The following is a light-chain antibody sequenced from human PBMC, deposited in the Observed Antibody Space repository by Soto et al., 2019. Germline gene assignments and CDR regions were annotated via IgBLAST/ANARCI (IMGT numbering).Light chain of an antibody. CDR2: AAY. V-gene: IGKV1-39*01. CDR3: QQSSSTPYS. J-gene: IGKJ2*03. Sequence: DIQMTQSPSSLSASVGDRVTITCRASQNIRNYLNWYQQTPGKAPKLLIFAAYSLPSVVPSRFSGSGSWTDFTLTISSLQPEDFATYYCQQSSSTPYSVGQGTKLEIK. CDR1: QNIRNY.